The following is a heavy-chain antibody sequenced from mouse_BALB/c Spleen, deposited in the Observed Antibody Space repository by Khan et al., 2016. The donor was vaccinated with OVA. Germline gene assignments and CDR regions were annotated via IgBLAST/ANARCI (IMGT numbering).Heavy chain of an antibody. D-gene: IGHD4-1*01. CDR3: ASELGRYYAMDY. J-gene: IGHJ4*01. CDR1: GYSITRDYA. V-gene: IGHV3-2*02. CDR2: ISNSGST. Sequence: VQLKESGPGLVKPSQSLSLTCTVTGYSITRDYAWNWIRQFPGNKLEWMAYISNSGSTSYNPSLKSRISITRDTSQNQFFLQFNSVTTEDTATYYCASELGRYYAMDYWGQGTSVTVSS.